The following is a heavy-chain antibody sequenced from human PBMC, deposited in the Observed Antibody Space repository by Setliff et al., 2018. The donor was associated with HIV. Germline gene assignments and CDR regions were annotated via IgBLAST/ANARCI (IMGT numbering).Heavy chain of an antibody. D-gene: IGHD3-10*01. J-gene: IGHJ4*02. Sequence: SETLSLTCTVSGGSISTFYWTWIRQPPGKGLEWIGYIYYSGFSNYNPSLKSRLTMSIDRSKNQFSLKLNSVTAADTAVYYCARSVGDSWSHYFDYWGQGMLVTVSS. CDR2: IYYSGFS. CDR3: ARSVGDSWSHYFDY. V-gene: IGHV4-59*01. CDR1: GGSISTFY.